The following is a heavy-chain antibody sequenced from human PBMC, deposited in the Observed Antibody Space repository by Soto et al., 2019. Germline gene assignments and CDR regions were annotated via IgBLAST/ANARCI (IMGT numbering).Heavy chain of an antibody. J-gene: IGHJ6*02. CDR2: VIPILGTT. CDR3: ARHAGTYYYTDMDV. Sequence: QVQLVQSGAEVKKPGSSVKVSCKASGGSFSTYAISWVRHAPGQGLEWMGGVIPILGTTNNAQKFQGRVTITADESTGTAYMELASLRSEGTAVYYCARHAGTYYYTDMDVWGQGTTVTVSS. D-gene: IGHD1-1*01. V-gene: IGHV1-69*12. CDR1: GGSFSTYA.